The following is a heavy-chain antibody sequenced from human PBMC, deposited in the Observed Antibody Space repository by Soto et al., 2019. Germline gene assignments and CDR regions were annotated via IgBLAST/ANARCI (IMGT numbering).Heavy chain of an antibody. CDR2: ISGSGGST. D-gene: IGHD6-13*01. CDR1: GFTFSSYA. J-gene: IGHJ4*02. CDR3: AKVRQQLVREYFDY. Sequence: PGWSLRLSCAASGFTFSSYAMSWVRQAPGKGLEWVSAISGSGGSTYYADSVKGRFTISRDNSKNTLYLQMNSLRAEDTAVYYCAKVRQQLVREYFDYWGQGTLGTVFS. V-gene: IGHV3-23*01.